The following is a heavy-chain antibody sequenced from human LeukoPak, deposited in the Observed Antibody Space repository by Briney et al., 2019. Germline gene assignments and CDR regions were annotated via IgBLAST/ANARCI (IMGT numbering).Heavy chain of an antibody. J-gene: IGHJ6*02. Sequence: GGSLRLSCAASGFTFSSYSMNWARQAPGKGLEWVSSISSSSSYIYYADSVKGRFTISRDNAKNSLYLQMNSLRAEDTAVYYYAREGSADTAMVRTDYGMDVWGQGTTVTVSS. D-gene: IGHD5-18*01. CDR1: GFTFSSYS. V-gene: IGHV3-21*01. CDR2: ISSSSSYI. CDR3: AREGSADTAMVRTDYGMDV.